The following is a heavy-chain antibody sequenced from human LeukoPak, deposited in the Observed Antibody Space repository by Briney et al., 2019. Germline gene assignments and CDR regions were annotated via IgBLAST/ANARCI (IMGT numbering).Heavy chain of an antibody. CDR3: ARDLRYCSGGSCYRAFDI. V-gene: IGHV3-21*04. CDR1: GFTFSRYN. D-gene: IGHD2-15*01. J-gene: IGHJ3*02. CDR2: ISSGSSYI. Sequence: GSLRLSCAASGFTFSRYNMNWVRQAPGKGLEWVSSISSGSSYIYYADSVKGRFTISRDNAKNSLYLQMNSLRAEDTALYYCARDLRYCSGGSCYRAFDIWGQGTMVTVSS.